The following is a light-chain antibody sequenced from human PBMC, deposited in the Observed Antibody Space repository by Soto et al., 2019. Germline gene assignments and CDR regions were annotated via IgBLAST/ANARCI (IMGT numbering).Light chain of an antibody. CDR3: QQYFRTPWT. CDR2: WAS. Sequence: IVMTQSPDSLAVSMGEGATINCTSSQSILYSSNNRNYLACYPQTQGQPPKXXIYWASARESGVPDRVSGSGSGTDFTLTISSLQTEDVEVYDCQQYFRTPWTFGPGTKV. V-gene: IGKV4-1*01. CDR1: QSILYSSNNRNY. J-gene: IGKJ1*01.